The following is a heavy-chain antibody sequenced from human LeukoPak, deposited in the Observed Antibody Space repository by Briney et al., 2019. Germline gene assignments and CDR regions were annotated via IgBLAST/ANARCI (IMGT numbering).Heavy chain of an antibody. D-gene: IGHD3-10*01. Sequence: GGSLRLSCSASGFTFNDAWMSWVRQAPGKGLEWVGRIQSKTDGGPPDCAAPVTGRFTISRDDSTNTRYLQMNSLKTEDTGVYYCTTDRGALTSWGQGTLVTVSS. CDR1: GFTFNDAW. V-gene: IGHV3-15*01. J-gene: IGHJ5*02. CDR3: TTDRGALTS. CDR2: IQSKTDGGPP.